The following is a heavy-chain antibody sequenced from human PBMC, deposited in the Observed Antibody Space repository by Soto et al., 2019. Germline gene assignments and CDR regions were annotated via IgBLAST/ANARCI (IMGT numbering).Heavy chain of an antibody. Sequence: SETLSLTCAVYGGSVNGYYWNWIRQPPGKGLEWIGEINHTGGTHYNPSLKSRVTMSVDTSKNQFSLRLSSVTAADMAIYYSATRITVFGLLIPPFDPWGQGTQVTVSS. J-gene: IGHJ5*02. CDR3: ATRITVFGLLIPPFDP. CDR1: GGSVNGYY. CDR2: INHTGGT. D-gene: IGHD3-3*01. V-gene: IGHV4-34*01.